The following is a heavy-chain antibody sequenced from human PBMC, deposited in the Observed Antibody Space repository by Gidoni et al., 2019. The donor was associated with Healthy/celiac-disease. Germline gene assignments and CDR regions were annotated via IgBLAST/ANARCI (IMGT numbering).Heavy chain of an antibody. CDR3: AKDRGQQLVGTDLDY. CDR2: ISYDGSNK. D-gene: IGHD6-13*01. J-gene: IGHJ4*02. V-gene: IGHV3-30*18. Sequence: QVQLVESGGGVVQPGRSLRLACAACGFTFSSYGMHWVRQDPGKGLEWVAVISYDGSNKSYADSVKGRFTISRDNSKNTLYLQMNSLRAEDTAVYYCAKDRGQQLVGTDLDYWGQGTLVTVSS. CDR1: GFTFSSYG.